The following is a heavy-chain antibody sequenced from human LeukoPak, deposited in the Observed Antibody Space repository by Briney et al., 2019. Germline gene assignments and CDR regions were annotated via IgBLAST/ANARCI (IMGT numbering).Heavy chain of an antibody. V-gene: IGHV3-66*02. CDR3: ARVGYCSSTSCYPYYYYYMDV. J-gene: IGHJ6*03. Sequence: GGSLRLSCAASGFTVSSNYMSWVRQAPGKGLEWVSVIYSGGSTYYADPVKGRFTISRDNSKNTLYLQMNSLRAEDTAVYYCARVGYCSSTSCYPYYYYYMDVWGKGTTVTVSS. D-gene: IGHD2-2*01. CDR2: IYSGGST. CDR1: GFTVSSNY.